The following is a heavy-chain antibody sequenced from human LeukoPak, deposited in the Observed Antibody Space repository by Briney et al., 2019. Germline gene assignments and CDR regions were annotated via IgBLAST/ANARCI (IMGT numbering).Heavy chain of an antibody. CDR3: LRDLIR. CDR1: GFAFSTYC. D-gene: IGHD3-10*01. CDR2: ISTNGRST. V-gene: IGHV3-74*01. Sequence: QAGGSLTLSCVASGFAFSTYCMHWVRQPPGKGLVWLSRISTNGRSTYYADSVKGRFTISRDNARNTLYLQMNSLRAEDTAVYYCLRDLIRGDQGTLVTVSS. J-gene: IGHJ4*02.